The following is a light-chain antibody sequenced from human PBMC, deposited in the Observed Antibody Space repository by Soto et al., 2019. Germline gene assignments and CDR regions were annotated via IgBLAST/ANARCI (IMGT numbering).Light chain of an antibody. V-gene: IGKV1-12*01. Sequence: DIQMTQSPSSVSASVGETVTITCRASHSIDRWVAWYQQKPGKAPKLLIYDATRLRSGVPSTFSGSRSGTEFTLAITDLQPEDFATYYCQQADSFPITFGQGTRLEMK. CDR3: QQADSFPIT. J-gene: IGKJ5*01. CDR2: DAT. CDR1: HSIDRW.